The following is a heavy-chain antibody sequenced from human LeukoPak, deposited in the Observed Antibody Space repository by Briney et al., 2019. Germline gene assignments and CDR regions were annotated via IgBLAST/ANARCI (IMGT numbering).Heavy chain of an antibody. Sequence: SGGSLRLSCAASGFTFTSYAMSWVRQAPGRGLEWVSSIRNTGDSIYYADSVTGRFTISRDNSKNTLYLQMNSLRAEDTAVYYCAKDIAAAGSSFFDSWGQGALVTVSS. V-gene: IGHV3-23*01. CDR2: IRNTGDSI. J-gene: IGHJ4*02. CDR1: GFTFTSYA. CDR3: AKDIAAAGSSFFDS. D-gene: IGHD6-13*01.